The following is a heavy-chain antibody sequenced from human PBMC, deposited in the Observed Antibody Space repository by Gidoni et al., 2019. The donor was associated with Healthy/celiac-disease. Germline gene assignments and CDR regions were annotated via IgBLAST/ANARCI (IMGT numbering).Heavy chain of an antibody. Sequence: EVQLVESGGGLVQPGGSLRISCAASGFTFRRYSMNWVRQAPGKGLEWVSYISSSSSTIYYADSVKGRFTISRDNAKNSLYLQMNSLRDEDTAVYYCARGRVTMVRGVINYFDYWGQGTLVTVSS. CDR2: ISSSSSTI. D-gene: IGHD3-10*01. J-gene: IGHJ4*02. CDR1: GFTFRRYS. V-gene: IGHV3-48*02. CDR3: ARGRVTMVRGVINYFDY.